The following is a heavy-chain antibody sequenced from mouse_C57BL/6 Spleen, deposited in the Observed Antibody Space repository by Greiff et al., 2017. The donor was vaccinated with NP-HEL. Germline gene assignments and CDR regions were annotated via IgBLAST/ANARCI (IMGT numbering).Heavy chain of an antibody. CDR1: GFSFNTYA. V-gene: IGHV10-1*01. Sequence: EAGGGLVQPKGSLKLSCAASGFSFNTYAMNWVRQAPGKGLEWVARIRSKSNNYATYYADSVKDRFTISRDDSESMLYLQMNNLKTEDTAMYYCVRGGDYAHYYAMDYWGQGTSVTVSS. J-gene: IGHJ4*01. CDR2: IRSKSNNYAT. D-gene: IGHD2-4*01. CDR3: VRGGDYAHYYAMDY.